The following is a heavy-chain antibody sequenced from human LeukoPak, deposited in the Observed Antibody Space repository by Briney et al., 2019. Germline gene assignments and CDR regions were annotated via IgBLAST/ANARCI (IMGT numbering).Heavy chain of an antibody. CDR1: GGSISSYY. CDR3: GRGVLLAMPKYEPDEGYFAY. Sequence: PSETLSLTCTVSGGSISSYYWSWIRQPAGKGLEWIGRIYTSGSTNYNPSLKSRVTMSVDTSKNQFSLKLSSVTAADTAVYYWGRGVLLAMPKYEPDEGYFAYGSQGTLFTVPS. V-gene: IGHV4-4*07. J-gene: IGHJ4*02. CDR2: IYTSGST. D-gene: IGHD2-2*01.